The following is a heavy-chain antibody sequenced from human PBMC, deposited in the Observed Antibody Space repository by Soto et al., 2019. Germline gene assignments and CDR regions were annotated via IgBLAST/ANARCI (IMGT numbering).Heavy chain of an antibody. D-gene: IGHD6-13*01. Sequence: QVQLVQSGAEVKKPGASVKVSCKASGYSFTSYGISWVRQAPGQGLEWMGWISAYNGNKKYAQKLQGRVTMTTDTSKSTAYMELRSLISDDTAVYYCARDLGQQLVDYWGQGILVTVSS. J-gene: IGHJ4*02. V-gene: IGHV1-18*01. CDR2: ISAYNGNK. CDR1: GYSFTSYG. CDR3: ARDLGQQLVDY.